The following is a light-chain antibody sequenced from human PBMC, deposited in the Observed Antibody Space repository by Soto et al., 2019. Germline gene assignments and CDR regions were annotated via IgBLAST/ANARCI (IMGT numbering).Light chain of an antibody. CDR1: QGISSA. CDR3: QQFNSYPLT. J-gene: IGKJ5*01. Sequence: AIQLTQSPASLSAYVGDRVTITCRASQGISSALAWYQQKPGKAPKLLIYDASSLESGVPSRFSGSGSGTDFTLTISSLQPEDFATYYCQQFNSYPLTFGQGTRLEIK. V-gene: IGKV1-13*02. CDR2: DAS.